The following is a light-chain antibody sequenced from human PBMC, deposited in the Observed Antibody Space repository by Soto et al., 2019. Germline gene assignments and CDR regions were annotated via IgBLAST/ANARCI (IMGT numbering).Light chain of an antibody. CDR3: RSYTSSSTLYV. J-gene: IGLJ1*01. Sequence: QSALTQPASVSGSPGQSITISCTGTSSDVGDNNYVSWYQQHPGKAPKLMIYDVTHRPSGISHRFSGSKSGNTASLTISGLQAEDEADYYCRSYTSSSTLYVFGTGTKLTVL. CDR2: DVT. CDR1: SSDVGDNNY. V-gene: IGLV2-14*01.